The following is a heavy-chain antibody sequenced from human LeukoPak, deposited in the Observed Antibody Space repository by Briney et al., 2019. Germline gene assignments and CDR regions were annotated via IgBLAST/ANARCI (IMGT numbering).Heavy chain of an antibody. CDR2: INHSGST. J-gene: IGHJ5*02. D-gene: IGHD5-18*01. Sequence: PSETLSLTCAVYGGSFSGYYWSWIRQPPGKGLEWIGEINHSGSTNYNPSLKSRVTISVDTSKNQFSLKLSSVTAADTAVYYCARHGGDAAMVDWFDPWGQGTLVTVSS. CDR3: ARHGGDAAMVDWFDP. CDR1: GGSFSGYY. V-gene: IGHV4-34*01.